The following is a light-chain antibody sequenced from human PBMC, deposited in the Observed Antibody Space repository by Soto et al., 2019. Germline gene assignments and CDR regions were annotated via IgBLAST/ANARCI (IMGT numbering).Light chain of an antibody. CDR2: DAS. CDR1: QSIDNY. Sequence: EVVLTQSPATLSLSPGERATLSCRASQSIDNYLAWYQQKPGQAPRLLIHDASNRATGIPARFSGSRSGTDFTLTISGLEPEDFAVYYCQHRFNWPRTFGQGTKVEIK. J-gene: IGKJ1*01. CDR3: QHRFNWPRT. V-gene: IGKV3-11*01.